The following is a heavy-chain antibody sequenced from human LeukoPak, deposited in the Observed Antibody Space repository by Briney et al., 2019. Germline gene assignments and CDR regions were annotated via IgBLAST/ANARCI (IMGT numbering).Heavy chain of an antibody. CDR1: GGSISSYY. D-gene: IGHD3-22*01. Sequence: PSETLSLTYTVSGGSISSYYWSWIRLPPGKGLEWSGYIYYSGSTNYNPSLKSRVTISVDTSKNQFSLKLSSVTAADTAVYYCARTTAHFYDSSGWASQFDYWGQGTLVTVSS. J-gene: IGHJ4*02. CDR2: IYYSGST. CDR3: ARTTAHFYDSSGWASQFDY. V-gene: IGHV4-59*01.